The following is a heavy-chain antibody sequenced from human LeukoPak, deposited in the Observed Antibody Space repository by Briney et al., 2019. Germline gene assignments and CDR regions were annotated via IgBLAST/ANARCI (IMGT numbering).Heavy chain of an antibody. CDR1: GFTFSSYA. V-gene: IGHV3-30-3*01. D-gene: IGHD3-10*01. J-gene: IGHJ6*02. CDR3: ARGSAYYYGSGSLSPPMDV. Sequence: GGSLRLSCAASGFTFSSYAMHWVRQAPGKGLEWVAVISYDGSNKYYADSVKGRFTISRDNSKNTLYLQMNSLRAEDTAVYYCARGSAYYYGSGSLSPPMDVWGQGTTVTVSS. CDR2: ISYDGSNK.